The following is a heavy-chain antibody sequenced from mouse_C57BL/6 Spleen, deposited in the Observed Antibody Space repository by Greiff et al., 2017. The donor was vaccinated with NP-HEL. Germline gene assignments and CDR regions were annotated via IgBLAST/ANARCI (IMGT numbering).Heavy chain of an antibody. CDR3: TTTRSGLAWFAY. V-gene: IGHV14-4*01. J-gene: IGHJ3*01. Sequence: VQLQQSGAELVRPGASVKLSCTASGFNIKDDYMHWVKQRPEQGLEWIGWIDPENGDTEYASKFQGKATITADTSSNTAYLQLSSLTSEDTAVYYCTTTRSGLAWFAYWGQGTLVTVSA. CDR1: GFNIKDDY. D-gene: IGHD3-2*02. CDR2: IDPENGDT.